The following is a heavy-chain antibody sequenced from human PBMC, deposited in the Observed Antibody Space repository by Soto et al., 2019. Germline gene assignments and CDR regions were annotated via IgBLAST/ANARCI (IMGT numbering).Heavy chain of an antibody. D-gene: IGHD2-15*01. CDR2: ISGTGGT. V-gene: IGHV3-23*01. CDR3: AKVRRGAYCSGGICYSPDY. CDR1: GFTFSSHV. J-gene: IGHJ4*02. Sequence: EVQLWESGGGLVQPGGSLRLSCAVSGFTFSSHVMSWVRQAPGKGLEWVSAISGTGGTYYADSVKGRFTISRDNSKNAIYLQMNNLRDEDTAVYYCAKVRRGAYCSGGICYSPDYWGQGTLVIVSS.